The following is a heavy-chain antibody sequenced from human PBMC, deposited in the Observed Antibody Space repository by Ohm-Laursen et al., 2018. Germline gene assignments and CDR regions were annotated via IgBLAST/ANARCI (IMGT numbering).Heavy chain of an antibody. D-gene: IGHD4-17*01. CDR1: GFSVSSNY. CDR2: IHSGGNT. Sequence: SLRLSCSASGFSVSSNYMSWVRQAPGKGLECVSVIHSGGNTNYADSVKGRFTISRDNSKNTLYLQMNSLRVEDTAVYYCARVPWDYGDSSGSYWGQGTLVAVSS. CDR3: ARVPWDYGDSSGSY. J-gene: IGHJ4*02. V-gene: IGHV3-66*01.